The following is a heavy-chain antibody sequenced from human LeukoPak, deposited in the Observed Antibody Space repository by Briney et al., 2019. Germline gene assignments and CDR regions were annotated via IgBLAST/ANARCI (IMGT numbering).Heavy chain of an antibody. D-gene: IGHD2-15*01. CDR3: ARAGGHCSGGSCYRGYSWFDP. CDR2: ILYNGSNK. Sequence: PGGSLRLSCAASGFTFSSSGMHWVRQAPGKGLEWEAVILYNGSNKYYADSVKGRFTISRDNSKNTLYLQMNSLRVEDTAVYYCARAGGHCSGGSCYRGYSWFDPWGQGTLVTVSS. J-gene: IGHJ5*02. V-gene: IGHV3-33*01. CDR1: GFTFSSSG.